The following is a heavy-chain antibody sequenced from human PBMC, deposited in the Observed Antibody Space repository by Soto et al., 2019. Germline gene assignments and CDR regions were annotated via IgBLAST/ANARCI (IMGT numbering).Heavy chain of an antibody. V-gene: IGHV4-59*02. Sequence: HVQLPESGPGRVKPSETLSLSCTVSGASVSSDYWIWFRQPPGKGLEWIGYFYFTGSTKYKSSLKSRVAISVDTSKNQFSLNLTSVTAADTAMYYCARASRIFRVDYWGQGSQVTVSS. CDR3: ARASRIFRVDY. CDR1: GASVSSDY. CDR2: FYFTGST. J-gene: IGHJ4*02.